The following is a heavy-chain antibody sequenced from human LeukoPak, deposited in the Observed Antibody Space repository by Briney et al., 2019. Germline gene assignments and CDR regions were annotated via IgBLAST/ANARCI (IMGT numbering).Heavy chain of an antibody. CDR3: ARDPYYYGSGSYVYFDY. CDR2: ISAYNGNT. D-gene: IGHD3-10*01. Sequence: GASVKVSCKASGYTFISYGISWVRQAPGQGLEWMGWISAYNGNTNYAQKLQGRVTMTTDTSTSTAYMELRSLRSDDTAVYYCARDPYYYGSGSYVYFDYWGQGTLVTVSS. V-gene: IGHV1-18*01. J-gene: IGHJ4*02. CDR1: GYTFISYG.